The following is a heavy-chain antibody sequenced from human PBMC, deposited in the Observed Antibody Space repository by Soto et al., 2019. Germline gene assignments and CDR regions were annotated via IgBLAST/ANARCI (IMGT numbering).Heavy chain of an antibody. Sequence: GGSLRLSCAASGFTXXSXXXXXXXQAPGKGLEWVSXXXGSGGTTSYADSVKGRFTISRDISKNTLYLQMNSLRAEDTAAYYCAKGSGEYSYGQSYYYYYGMDVWGQGTTVTVSS. CDR2: XXGSGGTT. CDR1: GFTXXSXX. J-gene: IGHJ6*02. V-gene: IGHV3-23*01. D-gene: IGHD5-18*01. CDR3: AKGSGEYSYGQSYYYYYGMDV.